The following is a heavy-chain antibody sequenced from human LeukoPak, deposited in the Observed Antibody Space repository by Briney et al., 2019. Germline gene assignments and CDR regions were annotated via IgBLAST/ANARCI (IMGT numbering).Heavy chain of an antibody. CDR3: ARDSTGTVFDL. D-gene: IGHD1-1*01. Sequence: GGSLRLSCVASGFTFISYWMTWVRQAPGKGLEWVAQISQDGTESYSVDSVRGRFTISRDNAKNSVYLQMNSLRPEDTAVCCARDSTGTVFDLWGQGTLVTVSS. CDR2: ISQDGTES. V-gene: IGHV3-7*04. J-gene: IGHJ4*02. CDR1: GFTFISYW.